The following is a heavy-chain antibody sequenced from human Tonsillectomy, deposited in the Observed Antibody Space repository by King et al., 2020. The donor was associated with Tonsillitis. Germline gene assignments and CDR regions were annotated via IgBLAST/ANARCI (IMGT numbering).Heavy chain of an antibody. CDR3: ARPPPAPYCSGGGCYFDY. J-gene: IGHJ4*03. CDR1: GDTFSTYG. CDR2: IIPLFNSA. Sequence: QLVQSGAEVKKPGSSVKVSCNTSGDTFSTYGISWVRQAPGQGLEWMGRIIPLFNSANYAQMFQGRLTITADGSTCTAYMELSSLRSEDTAVYYCARPPPAPYCSGGGCYFDYWGQGTLVTVSS. D-gene: IGHD2-15*01. V-gene: IGHV1-69*01.